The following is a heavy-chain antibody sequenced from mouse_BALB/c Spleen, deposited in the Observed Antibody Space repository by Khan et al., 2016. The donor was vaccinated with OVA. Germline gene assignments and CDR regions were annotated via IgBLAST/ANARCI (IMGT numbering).Heavy chain of an antibody. Sequence: VQLQQSGPGLVAPSQSLSITCTISGFSLTSYGVHWLRQPPGKGLEWLVVIWSDGSTASNSALKSRLSISKDNSKCQGFLKMNSLQTDDTAMYYCARQPYNHYYVMDYWGQVTSVTVSS. V-gene: IGHV2-6-1*01. D-gene: IGHD2-10*01. J-gene: IGHJ4*01. CDR2: IWSDGST. CDR1: GFSLTSYG. CDR3: ARQPYNHYYVMDY.